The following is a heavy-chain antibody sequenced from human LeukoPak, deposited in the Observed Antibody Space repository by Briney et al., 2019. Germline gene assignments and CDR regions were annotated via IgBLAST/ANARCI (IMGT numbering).Heavy chain of an antibody. D-gene: IGHD1-26*01. J-gene: IGHJ5*02. CDR2: ISAYNGNT. V-gene: IGHV1-18*01. CDR1: GYTFTSYG. CDR3: ARAMKAVGGRGNWFDP. Sequence: ASVKVSCKASGYTFTSYGISWVRQAPGQGLEWMGWISAYNGNTNYAQKLQGRVTMTTDTSTGTAYMELRSLRSDDTAVYYCARAMKAVGGRGNWFDPWGQGTLVTVSS.